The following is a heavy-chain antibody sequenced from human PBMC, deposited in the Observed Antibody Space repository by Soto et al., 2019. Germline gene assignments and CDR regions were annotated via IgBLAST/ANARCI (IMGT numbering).Heavy chain of an antibody. CDR3: ARGATFQYYDILTGYPDY. D-gene: IGHD3-9*01. V-gene: IGHV1-3*01. CDR2: INAGNGNT. J-gene: IGHJ4*02. CDR1: GYTFTSYA. Sequence: ASVKVSCKASGYTFTSYAMHWVRQAPGQRLEWMGWINAGNGNTKYSQKFQGRVTITRDTSASTAYMELSSLRSEDTAAYYCARGATFQYYDILTGYPDYWGQGTLVTVSS.